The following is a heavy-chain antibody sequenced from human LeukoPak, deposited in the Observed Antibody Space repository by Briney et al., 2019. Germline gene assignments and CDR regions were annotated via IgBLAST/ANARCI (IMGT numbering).Heavy chain of an antibody. D-gene: IGHD4-23*01. J-gene: IGHJ4*02. V-gene: IGHV4-39*01. CDR1: GGSISSSSYY. Sequence: SETLSLTCTVSGGSISSSSYYWGWTRQPPGKGLEWIGSIYYSGSTYYNPSLKSRVTISVDTSKNQFSLKLSSVTAADTAVYYCARHPTVGSRHFDYWGQGTLVTVSS. CDR3: ARHPTVGSRHFDY. CDR2: IYYSGST.